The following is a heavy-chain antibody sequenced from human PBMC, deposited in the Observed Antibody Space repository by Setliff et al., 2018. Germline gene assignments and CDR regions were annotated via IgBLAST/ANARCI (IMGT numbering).Heavy chain of an antibody. CDR1: GFTFSTYW. V-gene: IGHV3-7*01. CDR2: IKQDGSEK. CDR3: ARDPHFDS. J-gene: IGHJ4*02. Sequence: GESLKISCAASGFTFSTYWMSWVRQAPGKGLEWVANIKQDGSEKYYVDSVKGRFSISRDNAKNSLYLQMNGLRAEDTAVYYCARDPHFDSWGQGTLVTVSS.